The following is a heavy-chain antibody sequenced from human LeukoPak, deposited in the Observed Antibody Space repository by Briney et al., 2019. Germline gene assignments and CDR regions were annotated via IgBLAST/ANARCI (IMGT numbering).Heavy chain of an antibody. J-gene: IGHJ5*02. CDR3: ARGSDSSGWLGDWFDP. CDR2: IIPILGIA. V-gene: IGHV1-69*04. CDR1: GGTFSSYA. Sequence: ASVKVSCKASGGTFSSYAISWVRQAPGQGLEWMGRIIPILGIANYAQKFQGRVTITADKSTSTAYMELSSLRSEDTAVYYCARGSDSSGWLGDWFDPWGQGTLVTVSS. D-gene: IGHD6-19*01.